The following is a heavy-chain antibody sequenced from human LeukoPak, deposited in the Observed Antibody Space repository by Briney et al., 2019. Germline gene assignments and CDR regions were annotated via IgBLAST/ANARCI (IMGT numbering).Heavy chain of an antibody. CDR3: ARASTTVSEDAFDI. Sequence: GGSLRLSCAASGFTFSSYDMHRVRQATGKDLEWVSAIGTAGDTYYPGSVKGRFTISRENAKNSLYLQMNSLRAGDTAVYYCARASTTVSEDAFDIWGQGTMVTVSS. D-gene: IGHD4-17*01. J-gene: IGHJ3*02. CDR1: GFTFSSYD. V-gene: IGHV3-13*01. CDR2: IGTAGDT.